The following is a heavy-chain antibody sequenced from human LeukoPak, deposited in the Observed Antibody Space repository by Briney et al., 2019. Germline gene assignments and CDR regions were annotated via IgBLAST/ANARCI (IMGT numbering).Heavy chain of an antibody. Sequence: SETLSLTYTVSGGSISSYYWSWIRQPPGKGLEWIGYIYYSGSTNYNPSLKSRVTISVDTSKNQFSLRLSSVTAADTAVYYCARSLVATPFDYWGQGTLVTVSS. CDR3: ARSLVATPFDY. CDR1: GGSISSYY. V-gene: IGHV4-59*01. CDR2: IYYSGST. D-gene: IGHD5-12*01. J-gene: IGHJ4*02.